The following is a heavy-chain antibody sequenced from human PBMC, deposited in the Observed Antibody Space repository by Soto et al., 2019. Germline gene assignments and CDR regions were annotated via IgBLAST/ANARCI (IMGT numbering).Heavy chain of an antibody. D-gene: IGHD6-13*01. Sequence: PGGSLRLSCVASAFIFKNNYMTWVRQAPGKGLEWVSLIYTGGNTFYADSVKGRFTISRNNSKNTLYLQVNNLRADDTAVYYCATSLETSSWQSRFYFGMYVWGQGTTVTVSS. CDR2: IYTGGNT. CDR1: AFIFKNNY. CDR3: ATSLETSSWQSRFYFGMYV. V-gene: IGHV3-53*01. J-gene: IGHJ6*02.